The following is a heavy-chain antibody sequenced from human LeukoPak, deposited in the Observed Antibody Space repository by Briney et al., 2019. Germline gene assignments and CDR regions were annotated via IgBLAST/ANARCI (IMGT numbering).Heavy chain of an antibody. V-gene: IGHV5-51*01. Sequence: GESLKISCKGSGYSFTSYWIGWVLQMPGKGLEWMVIIYPGDSDTRYSPSFQGQVTISADKSISTAYLQWSSLEASDTAMYYCARSSMATLPFDYWGQGTLVTVSS. J-gene: IGHJ4*02. CDR1: GYSFTSYW. CDR3: ARSSMATLPFDY. CDR2: IYPGDSDT. D-gene: IGHD5-24*01.